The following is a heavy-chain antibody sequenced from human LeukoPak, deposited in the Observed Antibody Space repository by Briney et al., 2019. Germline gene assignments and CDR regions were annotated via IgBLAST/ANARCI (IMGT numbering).Heavy chain of an antibody. CDR1: GGSFSSSSYH. D-gene: IGHD6-25*01. J-gene: IGHJ4*02. V-gene: IGHV4-39*07. CDR2: IYYSGNT. CDR3: ARGQNAAASHFDY. Sequence: PSETLSLTCTVSGGSFSSSSYHWGWIRQPPGKGLEWIGSIYYSGNTYYNPSLKSRLSISVDTSKNQFSLKMTSLTAADTAVYYCARGQNAAASHFDYWGQGTVVIVSS.